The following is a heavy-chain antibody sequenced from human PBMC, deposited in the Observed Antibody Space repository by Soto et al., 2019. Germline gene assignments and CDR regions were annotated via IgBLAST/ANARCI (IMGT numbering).Heavy chain of an antibody. J-gene: IGHJ5*02. CDR2: ILYDGSTK. Sequence: PGGSLRLSCSASGFTFSNYGMHWVRQAPGKGLEWVAVILYDGSTKYYADSVTGRIIISRDNSKNTLYLQINNVTAEDTAVYYCARDLGTTLLFLAWGQGTLVNVSS. D-gene: IGHD1-7*01. V-gene: IGHV3-30*03. CDR1: GFTFSNYG. CDR3: ARDLGTTLLFLA.